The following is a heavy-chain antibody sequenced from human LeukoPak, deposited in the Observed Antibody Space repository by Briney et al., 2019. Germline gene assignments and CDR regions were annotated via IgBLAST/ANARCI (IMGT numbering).Heavy chain of an antibody. Sequence: GGSLRLSCAASGFTFSSYAMSWVRQAPGKGLEWVSVIYSGGSTYYADSVKGRFTISRHNSKNTLYLQMNSLRAEDTAVYYCARDARAVAGRDYYYYYGMDVWGQGTTVTVSS. D-gene: IGHD6-19*01. V-gene: IGHV3-53*04. CDR2: IYSGGST. J-gene: IGHJ6*02. CDR1: GFTFSSYA. CDR3: ARDARAVAGRDYYYYYGMDV.